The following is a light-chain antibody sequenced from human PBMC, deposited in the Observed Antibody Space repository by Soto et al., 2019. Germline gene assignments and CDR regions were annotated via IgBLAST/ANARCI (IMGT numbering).Light chain of an antibody. CDR3: QQSFNTPPYT. J-gene: IGKJ2*01. CDR1: QTIRTT. CDR2: GAF. V-gene: IGKV1-39*01. Sequence: DVQMTQSPTSLSASVGDRVTITCRASQTIRTTLNWYQQRSGKAPKLRIYGAFHLESGVPPRFSGSGSGTDFTLTIDSLPPEDFATYYCQQSFNTPPYTFGQGTRLEI.